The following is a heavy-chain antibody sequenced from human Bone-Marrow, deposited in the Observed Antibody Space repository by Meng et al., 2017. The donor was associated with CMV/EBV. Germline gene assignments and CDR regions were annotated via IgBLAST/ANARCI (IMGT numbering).Heavy chain of an antibody. J-gene: IGHJ6*02. Sequence: GGSLRLSCAASGFTFSSYAMHWVRQAPGKGLEWVAVISYDGSNKYYADSVKGRFTISRDNSKNTLYLQMNSLRAEETAVYYCAREKWAGYCSSTSCSPPYYYYYGMDVWGQGTTVTVSS. D-gene: IGHD2-2*01. CDR2: ISYDGSNK. V-gene: IGHV3-30*04. CDR1: GFTFSSYA. CDR3: AREKWAGYCSSTSCSPPYYYYYGMDV.